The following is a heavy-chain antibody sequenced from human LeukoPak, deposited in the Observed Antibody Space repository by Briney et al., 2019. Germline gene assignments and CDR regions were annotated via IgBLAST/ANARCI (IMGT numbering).Heavy chain of an antibody. J-gene: IGHJ4*02. CDR3: ARDEVITFRLFDH. CDR1: GFTLSAHG. Sequence: GGSLRLSCAASGFTLSAHGMHWVRQAPGKGLECLAVKWYDGNTKYYSDSVKGRFTISRDSSKNTLYLEMNSLRAEDTAVYYCARDEVITFRLFDHWGQGTLVTVSS. V-gene: IGHV3-33*01. D-gene: IGHD1-14*01. CDR2: KWYDGNTK.